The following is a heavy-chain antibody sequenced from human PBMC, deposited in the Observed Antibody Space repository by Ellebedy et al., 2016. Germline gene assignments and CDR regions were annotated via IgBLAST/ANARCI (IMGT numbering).Heavy chain of an antibody. D-gene: IGHD4-23*01. V-gene: IGHV1-18*01. CDR2: ISAYNGNT. J-gene: IGHJ5*02. Sequence: ASVKVSXKASGYTFTSSGISWVRQAPGQGLEWMGWISAYNGNTNYAQKLQGRVTMTTDTSTSTAYMELRSLRFDDTAVYYCARDTRDGVGTSEAFYDPWGQGTLVTVS. CDR3: ARDTRDGVGTSEAFYDP. CDR1: GYTFTSSG.